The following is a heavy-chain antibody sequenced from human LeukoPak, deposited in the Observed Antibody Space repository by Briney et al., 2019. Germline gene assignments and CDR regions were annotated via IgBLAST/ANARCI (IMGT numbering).Heavy chain of an antibody. D-gene: IGHD2-2*01. CDR3: ARSVVVLRGVRPDDYYYMDV. J-gene: IGHJ6*03. CDR2: ISAYNGNT. CDR1: GYTFTSYG. V-gene: IGHV1-18*01. Sequence: GASVKVSCRASGYTFTSYGISWVRQAPGQGLEWMGWISAYNGNTHYAQKLQGRVTITADESTSTAYMELSSLRSEDTAVYYCARSVVVLRGVRPDDYYYMDVWGKGTTVTVSS.